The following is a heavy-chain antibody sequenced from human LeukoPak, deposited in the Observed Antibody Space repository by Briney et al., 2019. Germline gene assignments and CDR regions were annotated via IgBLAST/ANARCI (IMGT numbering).Heavy chain of an antibody. J-gene: IGHJ4*02. D-gene: IGHD2/OR15-2a*01. CDR1: ADSMNEYY. CDR3: VASYSTSSGVDH. CDR2: IYRRGAT. Sequence: SETLSLTCDVVADSMNEYYWSWIRPSPGGGQEWIGYIYRRGATNYIPSLRSRVTISVDKSNWQVSLTLKFVTAADTAVYYCVASYSTSSGVDHWGQGTLVTVSS. V-gene: IGHV4-4*09.